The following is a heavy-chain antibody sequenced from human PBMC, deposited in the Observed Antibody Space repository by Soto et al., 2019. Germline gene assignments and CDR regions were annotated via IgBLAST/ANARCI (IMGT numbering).Heavy chain of an antibody. CDR2: ISGSGGDT. J-gene: IGHJ4*02. CDR3: AIVAGLWEQLVWE. V-gene: IGHV3-23*01. D-gene: IGHD6-6*01. Sequence: EVQLLESGGGLVQPGGSLRLSCAASGFTFSYYAMSWVRQAPGKGLEWVSTISGSGGDTYYAGSLKGRFTISRDTSKNTMYVELTRLTAEDTAVCFCAIVAGLWEQLVWEWGPGNLVTVSS. CDR1: GFTFSYYA.